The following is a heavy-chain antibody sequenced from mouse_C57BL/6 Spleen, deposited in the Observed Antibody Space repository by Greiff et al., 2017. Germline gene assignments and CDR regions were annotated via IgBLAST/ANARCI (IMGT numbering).Heavy chain of an antibody. D-gene: IGHD1-1*01. V-gene: IGHV1-82*01. J-gene: IGHJ4*01. CDR3: ASYGSSYGAMGY. CDR2: IYPGDGAT. CDR1: GYAFSSSW. Sequence: QVQLQQSGPELVKPGASVKISCKASGYAFSSSWLNWVKQRPGKGLELLGRIYPGDGATNYNEKFKGKATLTADKSSSTAYMQRSSLTSEDSAVYFCASYGSSYGAMGYWGQGTSVTGAS.